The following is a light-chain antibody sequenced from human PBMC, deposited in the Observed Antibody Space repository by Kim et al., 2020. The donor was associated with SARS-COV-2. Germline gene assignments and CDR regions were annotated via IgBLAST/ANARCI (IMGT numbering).Light chain of an antibody. CDR3: NSHAGNKVL. J-gene: IGLJ2*01. Sequence: PVLSLTISCTGSRSDFGAYNYLSRPQQPPGNVPKLMVYEVSNRPSGVPDRFSGSKSGTTAYLTVSGLQSEDQADYYCNSHAGNKVLFGGGTQLTVL. CDR2: EVS. V-gene: IGLV2-8*01. CDR1: RSDFGAYNY.